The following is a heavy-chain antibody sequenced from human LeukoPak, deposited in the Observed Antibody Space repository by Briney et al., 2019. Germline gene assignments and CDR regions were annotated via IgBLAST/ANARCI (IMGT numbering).Heavy chain of an antibody. J-gene: IGHJ5*02. CDR2: FYYSGST. CDR1: GGSISSYY. V-gene: IGHV4-59*12. Sequence: PSETLSLTCTVSGGSISSYYWSWIRQPPGKGLEWIGFFYYSGSTYYNPSLKSRVTISVDTSKNQFSLKLSSVTAADTAVYYCARERANIVLMVYASRFDPWGQGTLVTVSS. D-gene: IGHD2-8*01. CDR3: ARERANIVLMVYASRFDP.